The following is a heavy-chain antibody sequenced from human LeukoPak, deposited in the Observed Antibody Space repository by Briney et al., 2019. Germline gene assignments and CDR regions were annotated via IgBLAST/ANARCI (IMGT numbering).Heavy chain of an antibody. D-gene: IGHD5-24*01. CDR3: ARQADGDKPRDY. CDR2: IRPGNSET. Sequence: GESLKISCKGSGYRFTGYWIGWVRQMPGKGLEWMGIIRPGNSETRYSPSFQGQVTFSVDRSITTAYLQWSSLKASDTAIYYCARQADGDKPRDYWGQGTLVTVSS. J-gene: IGHJ4*02. CDR1: GYRFTGYW. V-gene: IGHV5-51*01.